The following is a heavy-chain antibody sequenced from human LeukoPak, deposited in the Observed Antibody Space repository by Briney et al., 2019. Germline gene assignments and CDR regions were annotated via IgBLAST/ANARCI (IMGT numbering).Heavy chain of an antibody. D-gene: IGHD6-13*01. V-gene: IGHV4-34*01. CDR2: INHSGST. Sequence: SETLSLTCAVYGGSFSGYYWSWIRQPPGKGLEWIGEINHSGSTNYNLSLKSRVTISVDTSKNQFSLKLSSVTAADTAVYYCARVVGSSFYYYYYMDVWGKGTTVTVSS. CDR1: GGSFSGYY. CDR3: ARVVGSSFYYYYYMDV. J-gene: IGHJ6*03.